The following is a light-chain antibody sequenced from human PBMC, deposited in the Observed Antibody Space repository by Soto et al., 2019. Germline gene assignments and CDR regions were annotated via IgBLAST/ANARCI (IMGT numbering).Light chain of an antibody. CDR3: QQYTNTNNPWM. J-gene: IGKJ1*01. V-gene: IGKV1-39*01. Sequence: DIRMTQSPSSLSASVGDRVTITCRASQSISSSLIWYQQKPGKAPKFLIYGASSLQSGVPSRFSGSGSGTDFTLIISGLQPEDSATYYCQQYTNTNNPWMFGQGTKVDIK. CDR2: GAS. CDR1: QSISSS.